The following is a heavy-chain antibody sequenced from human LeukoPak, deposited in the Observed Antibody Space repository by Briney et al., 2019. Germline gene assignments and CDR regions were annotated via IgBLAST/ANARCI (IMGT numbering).Heavy chain of an antibody. CDR3: VRGLGYSYGYGY. D-gene: IGHD5-18*01. Sequence: SETLSLTCTVSGDSISTTYWSWIRQSPGKGLEWIGYVSHTGSPDYSPSLKSRVTISADTSKNKIFLILASATAADTAVYYCVRGLGYSYGYGYWGQGTLVTVSS. J-gene: IGHJ4*02. CDR2: VSHTGSP. CDR1: GDSISTTY. V-gene: IGHV4-59*01.